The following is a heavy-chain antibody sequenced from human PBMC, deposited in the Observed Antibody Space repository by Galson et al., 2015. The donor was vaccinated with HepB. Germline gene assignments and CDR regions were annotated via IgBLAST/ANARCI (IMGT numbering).Heavy chain of an antibody. CDR2: IYPGDSET. J-gene: IGHJ3*01. CDR1: GYSFTSYW. Sequence: QSGAEVKKPGESLKIACKGSGYSFTSYWIAWVRQMPGKGLEWMGMIYPGDSETTYSPSFQGQVTISADKSITTAYLQWSSLKASDTAIYFCARHGGTSTPVTAIDAFDVWGRGTRVTVP. CDR3: ARHGGTSTPVTAIDAFDV. D-gene: IGHD2-21*02. V-gene: IGHV5-51*01.